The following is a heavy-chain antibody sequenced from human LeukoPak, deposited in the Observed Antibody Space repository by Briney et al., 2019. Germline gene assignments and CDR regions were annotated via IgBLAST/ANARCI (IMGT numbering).Heavy chain of an antibody. J-gene: IGHJ4*02. Sequence: GGSLRLSCVASGFTFSSYAMSWVRQAPGKGLEWVSAITSSGGSIYYADSVRGRFTISRDNSKNTLYLQMNSLRAEDTAVYYCAHPSTPDYGGLDYWGQGTLVTVSS. D-gene: IGHD4-17*01. V-gene: IGHV3-23*01. CDR3: AHPSTPDYGGLDY. CDR1: GFTFSSYA. CDR2: ITSSGGSI.